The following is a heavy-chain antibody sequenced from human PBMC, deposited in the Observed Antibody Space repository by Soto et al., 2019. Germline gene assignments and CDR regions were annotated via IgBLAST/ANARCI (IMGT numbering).Heavy chain of an antibody. Sequence: GSLRLSCVASGLTVNDNYMSWVRQAPGKGLEWVSIIYAGGSTYYADSVKDRCTISRDSSKNTLFLQMNSVREEDTAVYFCVRVPPAHDYYGLDVWGQGTTVTVSS. J-gene: IGHJ6*02. V-gene: IGHV3-66*01. CDR3: VRVPPAHDYYGLDV. CDR2: IYAGGST. CDR1: GLTVNDNY.